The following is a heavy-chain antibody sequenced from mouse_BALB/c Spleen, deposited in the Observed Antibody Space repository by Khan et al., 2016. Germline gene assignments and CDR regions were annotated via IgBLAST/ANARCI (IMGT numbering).Heavy chain of an antibody. V-gene: IGHV9-3*02. Sequence: QIQLVQSGPELKKPGETVKISCKASGYTFTNYGMNWVRQAPGKGLKWMGWINTNTGEPTYAEEFKGRFAFSLETSASTAYLQINNLKNEDTATNAGARSGGNVDDWGQGTTLTVSS. CDR3: ARSGGNVDD. CDR1: GYTFTNYG. J-gene: IGHJ2*01. D-gene: IGHD2-1*01. CDR2: INTNTGEP.